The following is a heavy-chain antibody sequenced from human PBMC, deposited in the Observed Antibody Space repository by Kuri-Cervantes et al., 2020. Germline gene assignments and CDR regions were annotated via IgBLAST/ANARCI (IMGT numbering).Heavy chain of an antibody. Sequence: SQTLSLTCAVYGGSFSGYYWSWIRQPPGKGLEWIGEINHSGSTNYNPSLKSRVTISVDTSKNQFSLKLSSVTAADTAVYYCARAKRYHNAFDIWGQGTMVTVSS. V-gene: IGHV4-34*01. CDR2: INHSGST. CDR1: GGSFSGYY. J-gene: IGHJ3*02. CDR3: ARAKRYHNAFDI. D-gene: IGHD3-9*01.